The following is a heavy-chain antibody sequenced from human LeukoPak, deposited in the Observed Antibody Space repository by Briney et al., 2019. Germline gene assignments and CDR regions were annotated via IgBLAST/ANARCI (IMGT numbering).Heavy chain of an antibody. V-gene: IGHV3-23*01. Sequence: TGGSLRLSCAASGFAFSSFAMGWVRQSPGKGLEWLSTINGCGNTTFYSDSVKGRFTISRDNSKNTLYLHIDSLRPDDTATYYCTKELHVAVAVADYYYFYMDVWGRGTAVTVSS. CDR2: INGCGNTT. CDR3: TKELHVAVAVADYYYFYMDV. D-gene: IGHD6-19*01. CDR1: GFAFSSFA. J-gene: IGHJ6*03.